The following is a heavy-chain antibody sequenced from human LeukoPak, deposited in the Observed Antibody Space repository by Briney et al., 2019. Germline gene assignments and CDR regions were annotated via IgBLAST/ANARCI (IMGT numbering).Heavy chain of an antibody. CDR1: GYTLTELS. Sequence: GASVKVSYKVSGYTLTELSMHWVRQAPGKGLEWMGGFDPEDGETIYAQKFQGRVTMTEDTSTDTAYMELSSLRSEDTAVYYCATVISWELRTGDAFDIWGQGTMVTVSS. D-gene: IGHD1-26*01. CDR2: FDPEDGET. V-gene: IGHV1-24*01. J-gene: IGHJ3*02. CDR3: ATVISWELRTGDAFDI.